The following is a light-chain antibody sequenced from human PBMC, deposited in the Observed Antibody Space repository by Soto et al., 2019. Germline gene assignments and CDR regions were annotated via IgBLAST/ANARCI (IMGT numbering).Light chain of an antibody. V-gene: IGKV1-27*01. CDR2: AAS. CDR3: QTYNRARLT. Sequence: DIQMTQSPSSLSASVGDRVTITCRASQGISNSLAWYQQNAGKSPKLLIYAASNLQSGVPSRFSGSGSGTDFSLTISSLQPVDVATYYCQTYNRARLTFGGGTKVEIK. J-gene: IGKJ4*01. CDR1: QGISNS.